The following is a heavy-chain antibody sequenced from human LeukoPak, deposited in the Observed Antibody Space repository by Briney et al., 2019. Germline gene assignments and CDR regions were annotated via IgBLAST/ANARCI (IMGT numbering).Heavy chain of an antibody. Sequence: SETLSLTCAVYGGSFSGYYWSWIRQPPGKGLEWIGEINHSGSTNYNPSLKSRVTISVDTSKNQFSLKLSSVTAADTAVYYCARGQSSYTRPYYFGYWGQGTLVTVSS. D-gene: IGHD3-16*02. CDR1: GGSFSGYY. CDR2: INHSGST. CDR3: ARGQSSYTRPYYFGY. J-gene: IGHJ4*02. V-gene: IGHV4-34*01.